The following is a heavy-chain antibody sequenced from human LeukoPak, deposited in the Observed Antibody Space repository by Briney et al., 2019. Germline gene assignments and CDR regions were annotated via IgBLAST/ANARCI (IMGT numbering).Heavy chain of an antibody. CDR1: GYTFTSYY. J-gene: IGHJ4*02. D-gene: IGHD5-24*01. CDR2: INPSGGST. V-gene: IGHV1-46*01. CDR3: ARESNVEMATEDLDY. Sequence: GASVKVSCKASGYTFTSYYMHWVRQAPGQGLEWMGIINPSGGSTSYAQKFQGRVTMTRDMSTSTVYMELSSLRSEDTAVYYCARESNVEMATEDLDYWGQGTLVTVSS.